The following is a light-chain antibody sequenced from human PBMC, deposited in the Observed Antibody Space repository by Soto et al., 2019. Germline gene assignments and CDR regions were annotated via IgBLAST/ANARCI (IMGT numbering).Light chain of an antibody. CDR2: GAS. CDR1: QSVSSN. V-gene: IGKV3-15*01. J-gene: IGKJ2*01. Sequence: EIVMTQSPATLSVSPGERATLSCRASQSVSSNLAWYQQKPGQAPRLLIYGASTRANGIPARFSGSRSGTEFSLTISSLQSEDFAVYYCQQYNNWPYAFGQGTKLEIK. CDR3: QQYNNWPYA.